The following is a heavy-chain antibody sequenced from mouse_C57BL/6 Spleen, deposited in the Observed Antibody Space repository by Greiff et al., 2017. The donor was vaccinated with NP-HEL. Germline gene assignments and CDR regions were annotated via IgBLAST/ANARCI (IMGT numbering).Heavy chain of an antibody. V-gene: IGHV1-19*01. J-gene: IGHJ2*01. Sequence: EVQLQQSGPVLVKPGASVKMSCKASGYTFTDYYMNWVKQSHGKSLEWIGVINPYNGGTSYNQKFKGKATLTVDKSSSTAYMELNSLTSEDSAVYYCANYGDYFDYWGQGTTLTVSS. CDR1: GYTFTDYY. CDR2: INPYNGGT. CDR3: ANYGDYFDY. D-gene: IGHD1-1*01.